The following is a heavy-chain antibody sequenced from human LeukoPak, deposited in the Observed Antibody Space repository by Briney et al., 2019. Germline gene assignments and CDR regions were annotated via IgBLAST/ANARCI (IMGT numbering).Heavy chain of an antibody. Sequence: GGSLRLSCAASGFSFSDYNMQWVRKAPGKGLEWMAVISYHGINEYYAASVKGRFTISRDNAKNSLYLQMNSLKAEDTALFYCARYLRKLYGRGGDYYFYRDVWGKGTTVTVSS. CDR1: GFSFSDYN. CDR2: ISYHGINE. J-gene: IGHJ6*03. D-gene: IGHD4-17*01. V-gene: IGHV3-30*03. CDR3: ARYLRKLYGRGGDYYFYRDV.